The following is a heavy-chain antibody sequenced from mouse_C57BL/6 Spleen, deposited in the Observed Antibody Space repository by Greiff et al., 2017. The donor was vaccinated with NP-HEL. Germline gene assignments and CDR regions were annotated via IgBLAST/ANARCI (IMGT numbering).Heavy chain of an antibody. D-gene: IGHD2-4*01. CDR3: ARPLDDYDGRDYFDY. CDR1: GYTFTDYN. J-gene: IGHJ2*01. Sequence: EVQLQQSGPELVKPGASVKIPCKASGYTFTDYNMDWVKQSHGKSLEWIGDINPNNGGTIYNQKFKGKATLTVDKSSSTAYMELRSLTSEDTAVYYCARPLDDYDGRDYFDYWGQGTTLTVSS. CDR2: INPNNGGT. V-gene: IGHV1-18*01.